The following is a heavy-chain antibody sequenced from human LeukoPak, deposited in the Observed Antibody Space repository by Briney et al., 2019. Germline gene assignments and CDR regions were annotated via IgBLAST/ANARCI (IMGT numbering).Heavy chain of an antibody. CDR1: GFTFSIYS. V-gene: IGHV3-48*01. D-gene: IGHD3-22*01. CDR2: ISSSSSTI. CDR3: AKDRFYYYDSSGPPRAFDI. J-gene: IGHJ3*02. Sequence: GGSLRLSCAASGFTFSIYSMSWVRQAPGKGLEWVSYISSSSSTISYADSVKGRFTISRDNSKNTLYLQMNSLRAEDTAVYYCAKDRFYYYDSSGPPRAFDIWGQGTMVTVSS.